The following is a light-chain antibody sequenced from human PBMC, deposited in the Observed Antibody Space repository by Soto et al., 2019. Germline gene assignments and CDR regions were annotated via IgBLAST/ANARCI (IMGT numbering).Light chain of an antibody. CDR2: GAS. J-gene: IGKJ1*01. CDR3: QKDNNCPRT. V-gene: IGKV3-15*01. Sequence: EIVLTHAVAALSISPGERATLSCRASQSVSSNLAWYQQKPGQAPRLLIYGASTRATGIPARCSGSGSGTEFTLTISSLQSEDFAVYYCQKDNNCPRTLGQGTKVDTK. CDR1: QSVSSN.